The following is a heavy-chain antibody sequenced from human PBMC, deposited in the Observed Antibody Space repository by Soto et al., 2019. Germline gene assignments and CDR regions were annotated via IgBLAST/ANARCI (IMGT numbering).Heavy chain of an antibody. D-gene: IGHD3-10*01. V-gene: IGHV3-21*01. CDR2: ISSSSSYI. J-gene: IGHJ3*02. CDR3: ARKQIFGDPFEDAFDI. CDR1: GFTFSSYS. Sequence: GGSLRLSCAASGFTFSSYSMNWVRQAPGKGLEWVSSISSSSSYIYYADSVKGRFTISRDNAKNSLYLQMNSLRAEDTAVYYCARKQIFGDPFEDAFDIWGQGTMVTVSS.